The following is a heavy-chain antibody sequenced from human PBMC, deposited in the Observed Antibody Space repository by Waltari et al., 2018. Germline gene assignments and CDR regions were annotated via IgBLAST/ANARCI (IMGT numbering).Heavy chain of an antibody. CDR1: GFTFDDYA. J-gene: IGHJ3*02. CDR3: AKDIIGTIFGSGSYSREGAFDI. CDR2: ISWNSGSI. D-gene: IGHD1-26*01. V-gene: IGHV3-9*01. Sequence: EVQLVESGGGLVQPGRSLRLSCAASGFTFDDYAMPWVRQAPGQGLEWVSGISWNSGSIGDADSVKGRFTISRDNAKNSLYLQMNSLRAEDTALYYCAKDIIGTIFGSGSYSREGAFDIWGQGTMVTVSS.